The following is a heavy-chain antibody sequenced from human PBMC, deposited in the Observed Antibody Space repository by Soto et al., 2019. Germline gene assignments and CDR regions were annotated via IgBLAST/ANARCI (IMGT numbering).Heavy chain of an antibody. CDR2: ISAYNDNT. CDR3: ARHEAMVRGVITYYYYGMDV. CDR1: GYTFTSYG. Sequence: ASVKVSCKASGYTFTSYGISWVRQAPGQGLEWMGWISAYNDNTNYAQKLQGRVTMTTDTSTSTAYMELRSLRSDDTAVYYCARHEAMVRGVITYYYYGMDVWGQGTTVTVSS. D-gene: IGHD3-10*01. J-gene: IGHJ6*02. V-gene: IGHV1-18*01.